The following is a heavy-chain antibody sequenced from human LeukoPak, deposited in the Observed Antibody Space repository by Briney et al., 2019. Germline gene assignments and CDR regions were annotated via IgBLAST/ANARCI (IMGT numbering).Heavy chain of an antibody. Sequence: ASVKVSCKASGYTFTGYYMHWVRQAPGQGLEWMGWINPNSGGTNYAQKFQGWVTMTRDTSISTAYMGLSRLRSDDTAVYYCARDEGGRSNRYYYYYGMDVWGQGTTVTVSS. V-gene: IGHV1-2*04. CDR1: GYTFTGYY. CDR3: ARDEGGRSNRYYYYYGMDV. CDR2: INPNSGGT. D-gene: IGHD4-11*01. J-gene: IGHJ6*02.